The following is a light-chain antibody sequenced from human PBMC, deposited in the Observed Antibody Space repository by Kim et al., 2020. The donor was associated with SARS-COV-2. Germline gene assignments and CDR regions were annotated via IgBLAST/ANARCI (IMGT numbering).Light chain of an antibody. CDR2: RNN. CDR3: AAWDDSLSGRV. V-gene: IGLV1-47*01. Sequence: GRRVHMSCSGSSPNIGSNYLSWYQQLPGTAPKLLIYRNNQRPSGVPDRFSGSKSGTSASLAISGLRSEDEADYYCAAWDDSLSGRVFGGGTQLTVL. J-gene: IGLJ3*02. CDR1: SPNIGSNY.